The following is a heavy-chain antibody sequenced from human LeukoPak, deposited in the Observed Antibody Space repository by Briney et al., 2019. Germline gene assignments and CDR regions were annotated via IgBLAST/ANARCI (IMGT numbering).Heavy chain of an antibody. Sequence: SETLSLTCTVSGGSISSYYWSWIRQPAGKGLEWIGRIYTSGSTNYNPSLKSRVTMSVDTSKNQFSLKLSSVTAADTAVYYCARGSSWYLSYWFDPWGQGTLVTVSS. CDR2: IYTSGST. D-gene: IGHD6-13*01. CDR3: ARGSSWYLSYWFDP. V-gene: IGHV4-4*07. J-gene: IGHJ5*02. CDR1: GGSISSYY.